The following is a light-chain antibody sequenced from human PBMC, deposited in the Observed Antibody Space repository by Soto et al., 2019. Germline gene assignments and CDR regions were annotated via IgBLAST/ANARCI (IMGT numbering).Light chain of an antibody. CDR1: QSISTY. CDR3: QQSIGRPSCT. V-gene: IGKV1-39*01. Sequence: EIQMTQSPSSLTTSVGKRVTISCRASQSISTYLTWFQQEPGKAPKLLIYASSTLQGGVPSRFSGSGSGSEFTLTISSLQPEDFARYYCQQSIGRPSCTFGYGTRLEIK. J-gene: IGKJ5*01. CDR2: ASS.